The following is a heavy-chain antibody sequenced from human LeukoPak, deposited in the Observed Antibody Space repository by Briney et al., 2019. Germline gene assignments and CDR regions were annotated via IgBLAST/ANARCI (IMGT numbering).Heavy chain of an antibody. J-gene: IGHJ4*02. V-gene: IGHV1-2*02. CDR3: ARGSVVAVAATHYFDY. D-gene: IGHD2-15*01. CDR1: GYTFTGYY. Sequence: ASVKVSCKASGYTFTGYYMHWVRQGPGQGLEWMGWINPKSGVTNYAQEFQGRVSMTRDTSISTAYMELTRLRSDDTAVYYCARGSVVAVAATHYFDYWGQGALVTVSS. CDR2: INPKSGVT.